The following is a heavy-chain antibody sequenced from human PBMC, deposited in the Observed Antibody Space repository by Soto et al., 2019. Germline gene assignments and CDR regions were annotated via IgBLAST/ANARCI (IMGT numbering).Heavy chain of an antibody. D-gene: IGHD1-20*01. Sequence: GGSLRLSCAASGFTFSSYAMHWVRQAPGKGLEWVAVISYDGSNKYYADSVKGRFTISRDNSKNTLYLQMNSLRAEDTAVYYCAREDEGMAHYYYFDYWGQGTLVTVS. CDR2: ISYDGSNK. V-gene: IGHV3-30*01. J-gene: IGHJ4*02. CDR1: GFTFSSYA. CDR3: AREDEGMAHYYYFDY.